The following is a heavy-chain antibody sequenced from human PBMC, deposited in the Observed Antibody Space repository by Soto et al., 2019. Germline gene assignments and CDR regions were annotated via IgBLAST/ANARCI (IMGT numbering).Heavy chain of an antibody. J-gene: IGHJ4*02. CDR1: GFTFSSYS. CDR3: ASVLWYSRRFDY. Sequence: GGSLRLSCAASGFTFSSYSMNWVRQAPGKGLEWVSYISSSSSTIYYADSVKGRFTISRDNAKNSLYLQMNSLRDEDTAIYYCASVLWYSRRFDYWDQGTRVTDPS. V-gene: IGHV3-48*02. D-gene: IGHD3-10*01. CDR2: ISSSSSTI.